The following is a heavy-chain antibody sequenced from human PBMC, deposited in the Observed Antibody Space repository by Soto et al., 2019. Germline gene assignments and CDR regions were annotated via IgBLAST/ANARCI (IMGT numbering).Heavy chain of an antibody. CDR1: GYTFTSYA. D-gene: IGHD6-19*01. CDR2: ISAYNGNT. V-gene: IGHV1-18*01. Sequence: ASVKVSCKASGYTFTSYAMHWVRQAPGQGLEWMGWISAYNGNTNYAQKLQGRVTMTTDTSTSTAYMELRSLRSDDTAVYYCAREVYGSGYYFDYWGQGTLVPVSS. CDR3: AREVYGSGYYFDY. J-gene: IGHJ4*02.